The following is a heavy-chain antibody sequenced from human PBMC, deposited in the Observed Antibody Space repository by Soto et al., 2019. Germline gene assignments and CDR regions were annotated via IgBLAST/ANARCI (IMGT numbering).Heavy chain of an antibody. CDR2: INPNSGGT. CDR1: GYTFTGYY. V-gene: IGHV1-2*04. Sequence: ASVKVSCKASGYTFTGYYMHWVRQAPGQGLEWMGWINPNSGGTNYAQKFQGWVTMTRDTSISTAYMELSRLRSDDTAVYYCAKDVAMIVVVITPDAFDIWGQGTMVTVSS. J-gene: IGHJ3*02. D-gene: IGHD3-22*01. CDR3: AKDVAMIVVVITPDAFDI.